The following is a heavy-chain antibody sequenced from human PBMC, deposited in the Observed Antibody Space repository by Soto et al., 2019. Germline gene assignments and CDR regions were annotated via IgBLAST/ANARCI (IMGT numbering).Heavy chain of an antibody. J-gene: IGHJ3*02. D-gene: IGHD1-26*01. V-gene: IGHV3-15*07. CDR3: ARAVASYDAFDI. CDR1: GFTFSNAW. Sequence: GGSLRLSCAASGFTFSNAWMNWVRQAPGKGLEWVGRIKGKYDGGATEYAAPVKGRFAISRSNARNSLYLQMNNLRAEDTAVYYCARAVASYDAFDIWGRGTMLTVSS. CDR2: IKGKYDGGAT.